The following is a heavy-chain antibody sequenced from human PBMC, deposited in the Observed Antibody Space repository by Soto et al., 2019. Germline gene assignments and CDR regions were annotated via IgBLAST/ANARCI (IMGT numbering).Heavy chain of an antibody. CDR2: IYPGDSDT. CDR1: GYSFTSYW. J-gene: IGHJ6*02. Sequence: PGESLKISFKGSGYSFTSYWIGWVRQMPVKGLEWMGIIYPGDSDTRYSPSFQGQVTISADKSISTTYLQWSSLKASDTAMYYCGRQGDFWSGYNHPYYYYGMDVWGQRTTVAFSS. D-gene: IGHD3-3*01. V-gene: IGHV5-51*01. CDR3: GRQGDFWSGYNHPYYYYGMDV.